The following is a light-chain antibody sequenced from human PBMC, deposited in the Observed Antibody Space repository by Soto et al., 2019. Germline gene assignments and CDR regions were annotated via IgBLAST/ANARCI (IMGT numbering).Light chain of an antibody. V-gene: IGLV1-40*01. CDR2: GNN. Sequence: QSALTQPPSVSGAPGQRVTLSCTGSSSNIGAGYDVHWYQQFPGTAPKLLIYGNNNRPSGVPDRFSGSKSGTSTSLAITGLQAEDEADYYCQSYDSSLSEVVFGGGTKLTVL. J-gene: IGLJ2*01. CDR1: SSNIGAGYD. CDR3: QSYDSSLSEVV.